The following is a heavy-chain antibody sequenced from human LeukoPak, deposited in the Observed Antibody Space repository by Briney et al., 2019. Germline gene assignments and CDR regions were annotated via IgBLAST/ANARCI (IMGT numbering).Heavy chain of an antibody. V-gene: IGHV1-2*02. CDR3: ARADWSDGEIDY. CDR1: GYTFTGYY. J-gene: IGHJ4*02. Sequence: ASVKVSCKASGYTFTGYYMHWVRQAPGQGLEWMGWINPNSGGTNYAQKVQGRATMTRDTSISTAYMELSRLRSDDTAVYYCARADWSDGEIDYWGQGTLVTVSS. CDR2: INPNSGGT. D-gene: IGHD1-1*01.